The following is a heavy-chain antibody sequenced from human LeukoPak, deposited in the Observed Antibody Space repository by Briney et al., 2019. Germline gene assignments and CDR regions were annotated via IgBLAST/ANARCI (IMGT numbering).Heavy chain of an antibody. CDR1: GGTFSSYA. CDR2: IIPIFGTA. Sequence: ASVRVSCKASGGTFSSYAISWVRQAPGRGLEWMGGIIPIFGTANYAQKFQGRVTITADKSTSTAYMELSSLRSEDTAVYYCARGPSYDSLDYWGQGTLVTVSS. CDR3: ARGPSYDSLDY. V-gene: IGHV1-69*06. J-gene: IGHJ4*02. D-gene: IGHD3-22*01.